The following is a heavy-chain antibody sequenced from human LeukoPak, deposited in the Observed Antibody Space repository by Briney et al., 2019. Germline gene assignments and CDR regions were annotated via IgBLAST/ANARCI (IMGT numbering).Heavy chain of an antibody. CDR2: INPNCGGT. Sequence: ASVKVSCKASGYTFTGYYMHWVRQAPGQGLEWMGWINPNCGGTNYAQKFQGWVTMTRDTSISTAYMELSRLRSDDTAVYYCARDRGYCSSTSCYWDAFDIWGQGTMVTVSS. CDR1: GYTFTGYY. D-gene: IGHD2-2*01. CDR3: ARDRGYCSSTSCYWDAFDI. J-gene: IGHJ3*02. V-gene: IGHV1-2*04.